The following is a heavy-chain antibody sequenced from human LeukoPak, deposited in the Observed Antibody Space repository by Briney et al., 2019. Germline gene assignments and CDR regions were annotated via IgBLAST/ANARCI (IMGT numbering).Heavy chain of an antibody. Sequence: PGGSLRLSCAASGFTFSSYGMHWVRQAPGKGLEWVAFIRYDGSNKYYADSVKGRFTISRDNSKNTLYLHVNSLRAEDTAVYYCARTYDSSGYLWGQGTLVTVSS. CDR1: GFTFSSYG. CDR2: IRYDGSNK. D-gene: IGHD3-22*01. V-gene: IGHV3-30*02. CDR3: ARTYDSSGYL. J-gene: IGHJ4*02.